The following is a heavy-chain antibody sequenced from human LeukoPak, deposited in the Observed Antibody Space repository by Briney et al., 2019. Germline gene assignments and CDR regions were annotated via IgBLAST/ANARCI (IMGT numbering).Heavy chain of an antibody. CDR2: IIPIFGTA. D-gene: IGHD2/OR15-2a*01. CDR3: ARVAQLSGFDYYYYMDV. V-gene: IGHV1-69*13. J-gene: IGHJ6*03. CDR1: GGTFSSYA. Sequence: SVKVSCKASGGTFSSYAISWVRQAPGQGLEWMGGIIPIFGTANYAQKFQGRVTITADESTSTAYMELRSLRSDDTAVYYCARVAQLSGFDYYYYMDVGGKGTTVTISS.